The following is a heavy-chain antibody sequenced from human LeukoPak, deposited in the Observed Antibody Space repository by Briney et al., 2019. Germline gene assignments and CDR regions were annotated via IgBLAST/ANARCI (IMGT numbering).Heavy chain of an antibody. CDR3: ARNFDMKGFDP. Sequence: VKVSCKAPGYTFTGYYMNCVRQAPGQGLEWMGWINSDSGFTKYAQKFQGRVTMTRDTSITTVYMDLTRLTSDDTAVYYCARNFDMKGFDPWGQGTLVTVSS. CDR2: INSDSGFT. D-gene: IGHD3-9*01. J-gene: IGHJ5*02. CDR1: GYTFTGYY. V-gene: IGHV1-2*02.